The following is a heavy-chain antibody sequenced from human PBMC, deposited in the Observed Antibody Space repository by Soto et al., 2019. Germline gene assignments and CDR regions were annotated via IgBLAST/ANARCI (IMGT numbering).Heavy chain of an antibody. V-gene: IGHV3-11*01. J-gene: IGHJ1*01. CDR2: IRGSDNRT. Sequence: QVQLVAPGGGLVRPGGSLRLSCAASGFTFSDYYMSGIPQPPGRGLEWLACIRGSDNRTFYADPVEGRLTVSRDNAKRSLYRQLSSLRVEVTALYYCATGIEGFEYRGQGAVVSVSS. CDR1: GFTFSDYY. CDR3: ATGIEGFEY.